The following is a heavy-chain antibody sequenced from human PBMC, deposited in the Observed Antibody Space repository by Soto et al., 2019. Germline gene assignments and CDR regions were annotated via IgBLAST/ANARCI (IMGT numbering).Heavy chain of an antibody. CDR2: ISYDGSNK. J-gene: IGHJ4*02. CDR1: GFTFSSYA. V-gene: IGHV3-30-3*01. CDR3: AREGRLGSGFDY. D-gene: IGHD6-25*01. Sequence: QVQVVESGGGVVQPGRSLRLSCAASGFTFSSYAIHWVRQAPGKGLEWVAVISYDGSNKYYADSVKGRFTISRDNSKNPLYLQMNSLRVEDTAVYYCAREGRLGSGFDYWGQGSLVTVSS.